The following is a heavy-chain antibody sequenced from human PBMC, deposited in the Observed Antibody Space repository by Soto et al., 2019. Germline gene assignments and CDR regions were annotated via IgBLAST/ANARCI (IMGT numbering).Heavy chain of an antibody. Sequence: GGSLRLSCAASGFTFSDYSMNWVRQAPGKGLEWLSYISSSSDTIYYADSVRGRFTISRDNAKNSLYVQMNSLRAEDMAVYYCAREAAVAGTRTYYFDYWGQGALVTVSS. CDR3: AREAAVAGTRTYYFDY. V-gene: IGHV3-48*01. CDR1: GFTFSDYS. CDR2: ISSSSDTI. J-gene: IGHJ4*02. D-gene: IGHD6-19*01.